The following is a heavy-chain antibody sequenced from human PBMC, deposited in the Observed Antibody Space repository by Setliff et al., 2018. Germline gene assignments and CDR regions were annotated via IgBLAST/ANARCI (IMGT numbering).Heavy chain of an antibody. D-gene: IGHD1-1*01. V-gene: IGHV4-39*01. Sequence: PSETLSLTCNVSGGSIAGSTYYWGWIRQPPGKGLEWIGRIYYSGNTYYNSSLRSRVTISVDTSKNQFSLKLSSVTAADTAVYYCARTGTYRYFGYWGQGTLVTVSS. CDR3: ARTGTYRYFGY. CDR1: GGSIAGSTYY. J-gene: IGHJ4*02. CDR2: IYYSGNT.